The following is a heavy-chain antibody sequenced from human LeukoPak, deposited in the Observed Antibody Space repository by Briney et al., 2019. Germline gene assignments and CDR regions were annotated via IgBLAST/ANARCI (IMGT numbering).Heavy chain of an antibody. CDR1: GFTFSSYS. CDR3: ARDERAPHYYRNSGY. CDR2: ISSSSSYI. Sequence: PGGSLRLSCAASGFTFSSYSMNWVRQAPGKGLEWVSSISSSSSYIYYADSVKGRFTISRDNAKNSLYLQMNSLRAEDTAVYYCARDERAPHYYRNSGYWGQGTLVTVSS. J-gene: IGHJ4*02. V-gene: IGHV3-21*01. D-gene: IGHD3-10*01.